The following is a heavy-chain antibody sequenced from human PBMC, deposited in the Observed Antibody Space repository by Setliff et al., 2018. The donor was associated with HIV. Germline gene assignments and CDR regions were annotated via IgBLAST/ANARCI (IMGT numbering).Heavy chain of an antibody. J-gene: IGHJ6*03. V-gene: IGHV4-34*01. Sequence: SETLSLTCAVYGGSFSGYYWSWIRQPPGKGLEWIGEINHRGSTNCNPSLKSRVSISVDTSKNQFSLKLTSVNAADTAVYYCAGGEVRSRYVSSRAPFYHYYYYMDVWGKGTTVTVSS. CDR2: INHRGST. D-gene: IGHD6-13*01. CDR1: GGSFSGYY. CDR3: AGGEVRSRYVSSRAPFYHYYYYMDV.